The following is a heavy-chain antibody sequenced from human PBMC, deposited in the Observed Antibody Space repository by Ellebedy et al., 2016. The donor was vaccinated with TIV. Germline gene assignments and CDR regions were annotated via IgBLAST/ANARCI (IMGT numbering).Heavy chain of an antibody. CDR3: ERDLHWAFDI. CDR1: GFTFSSFS. D-gene: IGHD1-1*01. Sequence: PGGSLRLSCSASGFTFSSFSMNWVRQAPGKGLEWVSYIPRDSDAMSYADSVKGRFTISRDNAKNSLYLQMNSLRDADTAVYYCERDLHWAFDIWGQGTVVTVSS. V-gene: IGHV3-48*02. CDR2: IPRDSDAM. J-gene: IGHJ3*02.